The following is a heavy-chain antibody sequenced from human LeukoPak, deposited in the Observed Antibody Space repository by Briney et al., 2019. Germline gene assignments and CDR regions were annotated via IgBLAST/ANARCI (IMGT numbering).Heavy chain of an antibody. Sequence: SETLSLTCPVSGGSLSSYYWNWVRPPAGKGLEWIGRIQTSGSTNYNPSLKSRVTMSVDTSKNQFSLKLSSVTAADTAVYYCVRDGGSGCYNFWGQGTRVTVSS. V-gene: IGHV4-4*07. CDR2: IQTSGST. CDR1: GGSLSSYY. CDR3: VRDGGSGCYNF. J-gene: IGHJ4*02. D-gene: IGHD6-19*01.